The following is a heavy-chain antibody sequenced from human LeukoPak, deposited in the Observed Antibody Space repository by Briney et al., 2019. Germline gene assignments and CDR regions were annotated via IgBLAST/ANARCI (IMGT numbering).Heavy chain of an antibody. V-gene: IGHV4-30-4*01. CDR1: GGSISSGDYY. D-gene: IGHD1-14*01. Sequence: SETLSLTCTVSGGSISSGDYYWSWIRQPPGKGLEWIGYIYYSGSTYYNPSLKSRVTISVDTSKNQFSLKLSSVTAADTAVYYCAREEPYGWFDPWGQGALATVSS. CDR3: AREEPYGWFDP. J-gene: IGHJ5*02. CDR2: IYYSGST.